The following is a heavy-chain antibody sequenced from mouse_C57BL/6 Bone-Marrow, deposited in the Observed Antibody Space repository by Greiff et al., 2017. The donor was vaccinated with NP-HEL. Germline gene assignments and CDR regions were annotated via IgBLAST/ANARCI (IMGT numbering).Heavy chain of an antibody. CDR2: ISSGGSYP. CDR3: ASRNFWYFDV. J-gene: IGHJ1*03. Sequence: EVKLMESGGDLVKPGGSLKLSCAASGFTFSSYGMSWVRQTPDKRLEWVATISSGGSYPYYPDSVKGRFTISRDNAKNTLYLQMSSLKSEDTAMYYCASRNFWYFDVWGTGTTVTVSS. CDR1: GFTFSSYG. D-gene: IGHD1-3*01. V-gene: IGHV5-6*02.